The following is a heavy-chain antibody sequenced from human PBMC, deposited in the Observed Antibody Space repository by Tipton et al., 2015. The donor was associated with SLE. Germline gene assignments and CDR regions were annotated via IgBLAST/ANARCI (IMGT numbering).Heavy chain of an antibody. D-gene: IGHD4-17*01. Sequence: TLSLTCTVSGGSISRYYWSWIRQPPGKGLEWIGYIYYSGGSNYNPSLKSRVTISIDTSKSRFPLKLNSVTAADTAVYYCARGTDYGDSDYFYGMDVWGLGTTVTVSS. J-gene: IGHJ6*02. V-gene: IGHV4-59*01. CDR2: IYYSGGS. CDR3: ARGTDYGDSDYFYGMDV. CDR1: GGSISRYY.